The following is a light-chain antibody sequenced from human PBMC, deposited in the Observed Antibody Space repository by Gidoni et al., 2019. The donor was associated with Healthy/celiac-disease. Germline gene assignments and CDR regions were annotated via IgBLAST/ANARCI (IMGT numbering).Light chain of an antibody. J-gene: IGKJ5*01. CDR1: QSVSTSY. V-gene: IGKV3-20*01. Sequence: EIVLTQSPGTLSSSPGERATLSCRASQSVSTSYLAWYQQKPGQAPRLLIYGASSRATGIPDRFSGSGSGTDFTLTISRLEPEDFAVYYCQQYGSSPSVTFXXXTRLEIK. CDR3: QQYGSSPSVT. CDR2: GAS.